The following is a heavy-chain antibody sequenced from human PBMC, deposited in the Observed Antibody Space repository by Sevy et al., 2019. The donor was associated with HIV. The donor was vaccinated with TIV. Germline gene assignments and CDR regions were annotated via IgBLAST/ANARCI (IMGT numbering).Heavy chain of an antibody. Sequence: GGSLRLSCATSGFTFSSYAMSWVRQAPGKGLEWVSAISGSGGSTYYADSVKGRFTISRDNSKNTLYLQMNSLRAEDTAVYYCAKVRTWELLEYFDYWGQGTLVTVSS. CDR3: AKVRTWELLEYFDY. D-gene: IGHD1-26*01. CDR1: GFTFSSYA. CDR2: ISGSGGST. V-gene: IGHV3-23*01. J-gene: IGHJ4*02.